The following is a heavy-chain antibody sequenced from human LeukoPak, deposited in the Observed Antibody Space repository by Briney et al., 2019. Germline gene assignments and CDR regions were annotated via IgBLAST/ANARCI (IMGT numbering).Heavy chain of an antibody. J-gene: IGHJ3*02. Sequence: ASVKVSCKASGYTFTGYYIHWVRQAPGQGLDWMGRINPNDGGTNYAQKFQGRVTMTRDMSMSTAYMELSRLRSDDTAVYYCAGEDNSSGYRPFDIWGQGTMVTVPS. V-gene: IGHV1-2*06. CDR3: AGEDNSSGYRPFDI. CDR2: INPNDGGT. CDR1: GYTFTGYY. D-gene: IGHD3-22*01.